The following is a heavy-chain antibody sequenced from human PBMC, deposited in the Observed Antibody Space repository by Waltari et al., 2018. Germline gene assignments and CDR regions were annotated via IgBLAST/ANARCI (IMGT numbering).Heavy chain of an antibody. CDR1: GFTVSSNY. D-gene: IGHD5-18*01. J-gene: IGHJ6*02. Sequence: EVQLVESGGGLVQPGGSLRLSCAASGFTVSSNYLSWVRQPQGKGLEWVSVIYRGGSTYYADSVKGRFTISRDNSKNTLYLQMNSLRAEDTAVYYCARDSYSYGYGVSYYGMDVWGQGTTVTVSS. V-gene: IGHV3-66*01. CDR3: ARDSYSYGYGVSYYGMDV. CDR2: IYRGGST.